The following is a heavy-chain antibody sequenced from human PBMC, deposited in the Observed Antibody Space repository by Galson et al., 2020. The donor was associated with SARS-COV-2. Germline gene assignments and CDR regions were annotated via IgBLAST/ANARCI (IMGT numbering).Heavy chain of an antibody. CDR1: GYTFTSYA. D-gene: IGHD5-18*01. CDR2: INTNTGNP. Sequence: ASVKVSCKASGYTFTSYAMNWVRQAPGQGLEWMGWINTNTGNPTYAQGFTGRFVFSLDTSVSTAYLQISSLKAEDTAVYYCARDGYSSTPFYYYYYMDVWGKGTTVTVSS. J-gene: IGHJ6*03. V-gene: IGHV7-4-1*02. CDR3: ARDGYSSTPFYYYYYMDV.